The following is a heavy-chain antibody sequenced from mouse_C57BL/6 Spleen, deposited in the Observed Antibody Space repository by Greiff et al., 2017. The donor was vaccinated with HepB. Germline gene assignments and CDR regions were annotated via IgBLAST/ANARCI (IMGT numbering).Heavy chain of an antibody. V-gene: IGHV7-3*01. D-gene: IGHD2-1*01. CDR2: IRNKANGYTT. Sequence: EVKLEESGGGLVQPGGSLSLSCAASGFTFTDYYMSWVRQPPGKALEWLGFIRNKANGYTTEYSASVKGRFTISRDNSQSILYLQMNALRAEDSATYYCARYIDDGNYCYYAMDYWGQGTSVTVSS. CDR3: ARYIDDGNYCYYAMDY. CDR1: GFTFTDYY. J-gene: IGHJ4*01.